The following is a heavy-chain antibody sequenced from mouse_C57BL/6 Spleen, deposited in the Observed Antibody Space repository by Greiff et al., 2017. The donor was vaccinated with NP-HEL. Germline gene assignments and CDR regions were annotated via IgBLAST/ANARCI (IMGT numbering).Heavy chain of an antibody. CDR2: INPSSGYP. Sequence: QVQLQQSGAELARPGASVKMSCKASGYTFTSYTMHWVKQRPGQGLEWIGYINPSSGYPTYNQKFKDKATLTADKSSSTAYMQLSSLTSEDSAVYYCAPHYDYDVGGFDYWGQGTTLTVSS. D-gene: IGHD2-4*01. J-gene: IGHJ2*01. CDR3: APHYDYDVGGFDY. CDR1: GYTFTSYT. V-gene: IGHV1-4*01.